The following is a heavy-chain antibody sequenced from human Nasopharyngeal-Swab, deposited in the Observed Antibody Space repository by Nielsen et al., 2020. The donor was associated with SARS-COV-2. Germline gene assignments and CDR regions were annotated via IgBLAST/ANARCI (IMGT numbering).Heavy chain of an antibody. Sequence: GGSLRLSCAASGFTFNNAWMNWVRQAPGKGLEWVGRIKSETDGGTTDYAAPVKGRFTVSRDDSKNTLYLQMDSLKTEDTAVYYCTTRAIASTAIWRNAFVIWGQGTMVTVSS. D-gene: IGHD2-21*02. CDR1: GFTFNNAW. CDR3: TTRAIASTAIWRNAFVI. CDR2: IKSETDGGTT. V-gene: IGHV3-15*07. J-gene: IGHJ3*02.